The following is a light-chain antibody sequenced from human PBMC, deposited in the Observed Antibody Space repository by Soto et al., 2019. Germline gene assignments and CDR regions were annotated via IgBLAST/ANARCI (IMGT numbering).Light chain of an antibody. J-gene: IGLJ3*02. Sequence: QSALTQPPSASGSPGQSVTISCTGTSSDVGGYNYVSWYQQHPGKAPKLMIFEVSKRPSGVPDRFSGSKSGNTASLTVSGLQAEDEADYSCTSYADSINGVFGGGTKLTVL. CDR3: TSYADSINGV. CDR1: SSDVGGYNY. CDR2: EVS. V-gene: IGLV2-8*01.